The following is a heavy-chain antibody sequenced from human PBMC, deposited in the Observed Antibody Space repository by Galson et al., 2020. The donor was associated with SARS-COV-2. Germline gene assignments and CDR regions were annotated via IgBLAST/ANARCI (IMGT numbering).Heavy chain of an antibody. Sequence: KISCKASGGTFSSYAISWVRQAPGQGLEWMGGIIPIFGTANYAQKFQGRVTITADESTSTAYMELSSLRSEDTAVYYCARAPRRIQLWDHYYGMDVWGQGTTVTVSS. CDR1: GGTFSSYA. J-gene: IGHJ6*02. D-gene: IGHD5-18*01. CDR3: ARAPRRIQLWDHYYGMDV. CDR2: IIPIFGTA. V-gene: IGHV1-69*01.